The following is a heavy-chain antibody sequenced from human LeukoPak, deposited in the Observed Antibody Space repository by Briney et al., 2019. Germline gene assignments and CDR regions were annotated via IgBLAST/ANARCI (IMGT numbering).Heavy chain of an antibody. D-gene: IGHD2-2*01. J-gene: IGHJ5*02. V-gene: IGHV4-34*01. CDR3: ARHGGYCSSTSCSSFDP. CDR2: INHSGST. Sequence: SETLSLTCAVYGGSFSGYYWSWIRQPPGKGLEWIGEINHSGSTNYNPSLKSRVTISVDTSKNQFSLKLSSVTAADTAVYYCARHGGYCSSTSCSSFDPWGQGTLVTVSS. CDR1: GGSFSGYY.